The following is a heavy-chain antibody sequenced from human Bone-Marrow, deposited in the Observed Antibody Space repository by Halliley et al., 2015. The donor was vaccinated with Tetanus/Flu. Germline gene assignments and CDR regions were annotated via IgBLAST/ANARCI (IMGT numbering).Heavy chain of an antibody. D-gene: IGHD5-12*01. CDR1: GESFSGYY. Sequence: LRLSCAVYGESFSGYYWNWTRQPPGKGLEWIGEINHSGSTNYNPSLKSRVTISVDTSKNQISLNLTSVTAADTAVYYCARAVWQRLPPSHYYYAMAVWGRGTTVTVSS. V-gene: IGHV4-34*01. CDR3: ARAVWQRLPPSHYYYAMAV. CDR2: INHSGST. J-gene: IGHJ6*02.